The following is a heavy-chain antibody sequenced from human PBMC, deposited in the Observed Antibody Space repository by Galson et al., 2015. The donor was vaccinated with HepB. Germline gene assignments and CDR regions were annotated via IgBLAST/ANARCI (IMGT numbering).Heavy chain of an antibody. Sequence: SLRLSCAASGFTFDTYSMYWVRQAPGKGLEWVACISSGSSYVYYGEPVKGRFTISRDNAKKSLYLKMDSLRVDDTAVYFCARDRLVTFDNNGHYGYGMDVWGQGTTVTVSS. D-gene: IGHD3-22*01. V-gene: IGHV3-21*01. J-gene: IGHJ6*02. CDR1: GFTFDTYS. CDR3: ARDRLVTFDNNGHYGYGMDV. CDR2: ISSGSSYV.